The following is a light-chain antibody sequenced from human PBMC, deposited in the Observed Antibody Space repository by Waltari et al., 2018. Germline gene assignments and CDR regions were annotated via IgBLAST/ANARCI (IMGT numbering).Light chain of an antibody. CDR1: SGSISTTSY. CDR3: ALYMGSGIWV. Sequence: QTVVTQEPSLSVSPGGTVTLTCALSSGSISTTSYATWSQKTPDHAPRTLEYKADARSSGVPDRVSVSILGNSAALSSTGAQADDESDYDCALYMGSGIWVFGGGTRLTVL. CDR2: KAD. J-gene: IGLJ3*02. V-gene: IGLV8-61*01.